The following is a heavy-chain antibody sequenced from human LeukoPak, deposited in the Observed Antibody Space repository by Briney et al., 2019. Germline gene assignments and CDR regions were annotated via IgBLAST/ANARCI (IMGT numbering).Heavy chain of an antibody. CDR2: LSGSGAGT. Sequence: PVGSLRLSCAASGFTFSSYAMSWVRQAPGKGLEWVSALSGSGAGTYYADSVKGRFTISRDNSKNTLYLQMNSLRAEDTAIYYCAKGRQSRHHQGDYWGQGTLVTVSS. D-gene: IGHD2-2*01. CDR1: GFTFSSYA. CDR3: AKGRQSRHHQGDY. V-gene: IGHV3-23*01. J-gene: IGHJ4*02.